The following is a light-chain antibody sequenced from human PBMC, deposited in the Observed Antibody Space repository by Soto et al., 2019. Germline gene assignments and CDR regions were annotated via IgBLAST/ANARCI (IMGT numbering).Light chain of an antibody. CDR2: DAS. V-gene: IGKV1-12*01. CDR1: HNIERW. CDR3: LQDYDCPRA. Sequence: DIKRSEAPCSVSASVGRRVTIPCRASHNIERWMAWYQQKPGKAPSLLIFDASTLHSGVPSRFSGSGSGTDFTLTISSLQPEDLATYFSLQDYDCPRAFGSGTKVDIK. J-gene: IGKJ1*01.